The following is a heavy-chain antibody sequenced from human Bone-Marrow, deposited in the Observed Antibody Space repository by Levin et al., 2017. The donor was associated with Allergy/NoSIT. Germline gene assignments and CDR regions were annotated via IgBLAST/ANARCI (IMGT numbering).Heavy chain of an antibody. CDR1: GFTFSSYA. J-gene: IGHJ4*02. CDR2: ISYDGSNK. V-gene: IGHV3-30-3*01. CDR3: ARDLESITMVRGVIPPLLGY. D-gene: IGHD3-10*01. Sequence: GGSLRLSCAASGFTFSSYAMHWVRQAPGKGLEWVAVISYDGSNKYYADSVKGRFTISRDNSKNTLYLQMNSLRAEDTAVYYCARDLESITMVRGVIPPLLGYWGQGTLVTVSS.